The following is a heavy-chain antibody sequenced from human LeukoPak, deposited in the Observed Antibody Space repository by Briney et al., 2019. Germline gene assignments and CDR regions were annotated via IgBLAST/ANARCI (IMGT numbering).Heavy chain of an antibody. V-gene: IGHV3-74*01. CDR3: ARDIRGAAAPGY. D-gene: IGHD6-13*01. CDR2: INTDGSST. Sequence: GGSLRLSCAASGFTFSSYWMHWVRQAPGKGLVWVSRINTDGSSTSYADSVKGRFTISRDNAKNSLYLQMNSLRAEDTAVYYCARDIRGAAAPGYWGQGTLVTVSS. J-gene: IGHJ4*02. CDR1: GFTFSSYW.